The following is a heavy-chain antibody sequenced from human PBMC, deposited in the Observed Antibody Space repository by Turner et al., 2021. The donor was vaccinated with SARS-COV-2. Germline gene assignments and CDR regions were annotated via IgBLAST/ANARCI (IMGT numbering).Heavy chain of an antibody. J-gene: IGHJ4*02. Sequence: EGQLVESGGDLVQPGGSLRLSCAASGFTFSSYPMHWVRQAPGKGLEYVSSITSNGGSTYYANSVKCRFTISRDNSKNMLYLQMGSLRAEDMAVYYCATQEPSGSYGYWGQGTLVTVSS. D-gene: IGHD1-26*01. CDR2: ITSNGGST. V-gene: IGHV3-64*01. CDR1: GFTFSSYP. CDR3: ATQEPSGSYGY.